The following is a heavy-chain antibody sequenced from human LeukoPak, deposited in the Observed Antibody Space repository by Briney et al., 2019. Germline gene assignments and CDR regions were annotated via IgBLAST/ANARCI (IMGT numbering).Heavy chain of an antibody. Sequence: PGGSLRLSCAASGFTFSSYWMSWVRQAPGKGLEWVANIKQDGSEKYYVDSVKGRFTISRDNAKNSLYLQMNSLRAEDTAVYYCARGGPGERHYYGGNSRVDYWGQGTLVTVSS. CDR1: GFTFSSYW. D-gene: IGHD4-23*01. CDR3: ARGGPGERHYYGGNSRVDY. J-gene: IGHJ4*02. CDR2: IKQDGSEK. V-gene: IGHV3-7*01.